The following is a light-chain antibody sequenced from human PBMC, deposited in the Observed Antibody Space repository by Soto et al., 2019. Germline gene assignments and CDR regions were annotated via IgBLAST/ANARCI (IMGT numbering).Light chain of an antibody. CDR1: SGDVGYYNY. CDR3: TSYGGSNNVL. V-gene: IGLV2-8*01. Sequence: QSVLTQPPSASGSPGQSVTISCTGTSGDVGYYNYVSWYQQHPGKAPKLIISEVSKRPSGVPVRFSGSKSGNTASLTVSGLQAEDEADYYCTSYGGSNNVLFGGGTKLTVL. CDR2: EVS. J-gene: IGLJ3*02.